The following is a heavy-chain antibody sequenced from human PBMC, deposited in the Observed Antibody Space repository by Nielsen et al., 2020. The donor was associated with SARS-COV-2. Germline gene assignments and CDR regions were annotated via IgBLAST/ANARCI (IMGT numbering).Heavy chain of an antibody. Sequence: LKISCAASGFTFGSYAMSWVRQAPGKGLERVSVIYSGGSSTYYADSVKGRFTISRDNSKNTLYLQMNSLRAEDTAVYYCATGPVPAAMGGYYYGMDVWGQGTTVTVSS. J-gene: IGHJ6*02. CDR1: GFTFGSYA. V-gene: IGHV3-23*03. D-gene: IGHD2-2*01. CDR3: ATGPVPAAMGGYYYGMDV. CDR2: IYSGGSST.